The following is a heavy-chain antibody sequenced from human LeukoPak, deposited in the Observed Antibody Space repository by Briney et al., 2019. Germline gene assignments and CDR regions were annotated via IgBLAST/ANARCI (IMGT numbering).Heavy chain of an antibody. V-gene: IGHV3-7*01. CDR3: ATKDGYNFDY. J-gene: IGHJ4*02. CDR2: IKQDVSEK. Sequence: PGGSLRLSCAASGFTFSSYAMHWVRQAPGKGLEWVANIKQDVSEKYYVDSVKGRFTISRDNAKNSLFLQMNSLRAEDTAVYYCATKDGYNFDYWGQGTLVTVSS. D-gene: IGHD5-24*01. CDR1: GFTFSSYA.